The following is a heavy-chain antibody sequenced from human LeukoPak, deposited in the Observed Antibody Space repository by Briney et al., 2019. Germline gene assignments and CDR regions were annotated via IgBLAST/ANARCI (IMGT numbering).Heavy chain of an antibody. J-gene: IGHJ4*02. CDR1: GYTFTGYY. Sequence: ASVKVSCKASGYTFTGYYMHWVRQAPGQGLEWMGWINPNSGGTNYAQKFQGRVTMTRDTSISTAYMELSRLRSDDTAVYYCAREIDVAGTDAFDYWGQGTLVTVSS. CDR2: INPNSGGT. V-gene: IGHV1-2*02. CDR3: AREIDVAGTDAFDY. D-gene: IGHD6-19*01.